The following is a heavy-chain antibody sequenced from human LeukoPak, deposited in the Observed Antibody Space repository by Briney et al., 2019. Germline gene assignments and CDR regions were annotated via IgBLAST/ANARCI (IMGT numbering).Heavy chain of an antibody. J-gene: IGHJ4*02. V-gene: IGHV4-34*01. CDR2: INHSGST. Sequence: SETLSLTCAVYGGSFSGYYWSWIRQPPGKGLEWIGEINHSGSTNYNPSLKSRVTMSVDTSKNQFSLKLSSVTAADTAVYYCAREGGGSFTFDYWGQGTLATVSS. CDR1: GGSFSGYY. CDR3: AREGGGSFTFDY. D-gene: IGHD1-26*01.